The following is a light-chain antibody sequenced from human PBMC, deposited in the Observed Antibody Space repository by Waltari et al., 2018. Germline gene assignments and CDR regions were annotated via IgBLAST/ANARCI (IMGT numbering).Light chain of an antibody. CDR2: GAS. CDR1: QSVSNNF. J-gene: IGKJ4*01. V-gene: IGKV3-20*01. Sequence: EIVSTQSPGTLSLSPGERATLSCRASQSVSNNFLNWYQQKPGQAPRLLISGASSRATGIPDRFSGSGSGTDFTLTISRLEPEDFAVYYCQQYDSIVLTFGGGTKVEI. CDR3: QQYDSIVLT.